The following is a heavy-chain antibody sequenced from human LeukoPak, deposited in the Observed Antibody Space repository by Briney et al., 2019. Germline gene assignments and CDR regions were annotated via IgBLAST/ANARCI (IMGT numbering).Heavy chain of an antibody. CDR2: IWYDGSNK. V-gene: IGHV3-33*01. D-gene: IGHD2-15*01. Sequence: RRPLRLSCAASGLTFSSYGIQWVRQAPGKGLEWVAVIWYDGSNKYYPDSVKCRFTTSRDYSQNPLYPQMNSLRAEATAVYYCARDKDIFSGMDIWGQATTATVSS. CDR1: GLTFSSYG. J-gene: IGHJ6*02. CDR3: ARDKDIFSGMDI.